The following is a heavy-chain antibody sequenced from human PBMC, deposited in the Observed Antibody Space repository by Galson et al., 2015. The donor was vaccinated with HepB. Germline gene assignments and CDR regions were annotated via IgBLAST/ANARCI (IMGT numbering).Heavy chain of an antibody. CDR3: VKDGRIAAAGIGGSYFDY. CDR1: GFTFSSYA. D-gene: IGHD6-13*01. J-gene: IGHJ4*02. Sequence: LRLSCAASGFTFSSYAMHWVRQAPGKGLEYVSAISSNGGSTYYADSVKGRFTISRDNSKNTLYLQMSSLRAEDTAVYYCVKDGRIAAAGIGGSYFDYWGQGTLVTVSS. V-gene: IGHV3-64D*06. CDR2: ISSNGGST.